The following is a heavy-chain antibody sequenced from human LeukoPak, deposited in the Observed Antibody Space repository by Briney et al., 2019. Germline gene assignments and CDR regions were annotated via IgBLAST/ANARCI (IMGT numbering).Heavy chain of an antibody. CDR2: IRYDGSNK. D-gene: IGHD2-2*01. Sequence: QSGGSLRLSCAASGFTFSSYGMHWVRQAPGKGLEWVAFIRYDGSNKYYADSVKGRFTISRDNSKNTLYLQMNSLRAEDTAVYYCAKDPLHTIVVVPAKDSQGIYWGQGTLVTVSS. J-gene: IGHJ4*02. V-gene: IGHV3-30*02. CDR3: AKDPLHTIVVVPAKDSQGIY. CDR1: GFTFSSYG.